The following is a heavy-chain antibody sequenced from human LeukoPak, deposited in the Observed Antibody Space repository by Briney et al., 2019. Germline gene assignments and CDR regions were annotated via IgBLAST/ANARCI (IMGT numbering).Heavy chain of an antibody. D-gene: IGHD6-13*01. CDR3: ARGGAAAGTIEH. J-gene: IGHJ1*01. CDR1: GGSISSYY. CDR2: IYYSGST. V-gene: IGHV4-59*01. Sequence: PSETLSLTCTVSGGSISSYYWSWLRQPPGKGLERLGYIYYSGSTNYNPSLKSRVTISVDTSKNQFSLKLSSVTAADTAVYYCARGGAAAGTIEHWGQGTLVTVSS.